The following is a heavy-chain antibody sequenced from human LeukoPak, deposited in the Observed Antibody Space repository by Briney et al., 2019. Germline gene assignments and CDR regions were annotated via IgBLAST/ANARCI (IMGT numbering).Heavy chain of an antibody. CDR3: ARDRSNLWGYGMDV. V-gene: IGHV4-31*03. CDR1: GGSISSGGYY. J-gene: IGHJ6*02. D-gene: IGHD3-16*01. CDR2: IYYSGGT. Sequence: SQTLSLTCTVSGGSISSGGYYWSWIRQHPGKGLEWIGYIYYSGGTYYNPSLKSRVTISVDTSKNQFSLKLSSVTAADTAVYYCARDRSNLWGYGMDVWGQGTTVTVSS.